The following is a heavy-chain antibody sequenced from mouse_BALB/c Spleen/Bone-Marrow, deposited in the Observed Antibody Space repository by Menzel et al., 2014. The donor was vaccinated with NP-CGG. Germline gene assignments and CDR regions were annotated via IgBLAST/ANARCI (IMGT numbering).Heavy chain of an antibody. D-gene: IGHD1-2*01. Sequence: SGAELVKPGASVKLSCTASGFNIKDTYMHWVKQRPEQGLEWIGRIDPANGNTKYDPKFQGKATITADTSSNTAYLQLSSLTSEDTAVYYCATYYYGSYFDYWGQGNTLTVSS. J-gene: IGHJ2*01. CDR2: IDPANGNT. V-gene: IGHV14-3*02. CDR1: GFNIKDTY. CDR3: ATYYYGSYFDY.